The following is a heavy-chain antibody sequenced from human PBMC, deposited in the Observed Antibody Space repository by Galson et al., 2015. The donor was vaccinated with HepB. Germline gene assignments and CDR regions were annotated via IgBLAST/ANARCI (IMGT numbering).Heavy chain of an antibody. D-gene: IGHD4-23*01. CDR2: IGGTSDSA. V-gene: IGHV3-23*01. CDR1: GFTFSNYA. J-gene: IGHJ5*02. Sequence: SLRLSCAASGFTFSNYAMSWVRQAPGKGLEWVSTIGGTSDSAKYADSVKGRFTISRDNSGNTLYLQMSSLRAEDTAAYYCARDAINGNGIFDWFDPWGQGTLVTVSS. CDR3: ARDAINGNGIFDWFDP.